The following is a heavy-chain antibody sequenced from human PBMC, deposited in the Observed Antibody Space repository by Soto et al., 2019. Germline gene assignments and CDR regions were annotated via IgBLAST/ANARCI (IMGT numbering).Heavy chain of an antibody. Sequence: SETLSLTCTVSGGSISSGGYYWSWIRQHPGKGLEWIGYIYYSGSTYYNPSLKSRVTISVDTSKNQFSLKLSSVTAADTAVYYCARRPAACGGDCYSDYWGQGTLDTVSS. CDR2: IYYSGST. J-gene: IGHJ4*02. D-gene: IGHD2-21*01. CDR1: GGSISSGGYY. V-gene: IGHV4-31*03. CDR3: ARRPAACGGDCYSDY.